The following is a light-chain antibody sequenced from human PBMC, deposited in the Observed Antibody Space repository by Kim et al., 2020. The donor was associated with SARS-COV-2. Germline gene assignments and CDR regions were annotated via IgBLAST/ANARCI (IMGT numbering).Light chain of an antibody. Sequence: SVALGQAARFTCGGNNVGSINVPWFQQKPGQAPVLLIYRDTNRPSGIPERFSGSNSGNTATLTISRAQAGDEADYYCQVWASSTVVFGGGTKLTV. CDR2: RDT. V-gene: IGLV3-9*01. CDR3: QVWASSTVV. CDR1: NVGSIN. J-gene: IGLJ3*02.